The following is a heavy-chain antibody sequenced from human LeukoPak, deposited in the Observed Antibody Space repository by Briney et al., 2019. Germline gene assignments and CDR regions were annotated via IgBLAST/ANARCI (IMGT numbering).Heavy chain of an antibody. J-gene: IGHJ4*02. CDR1: GFTFSDYY. CDR3: VRDPRGSYPFDC. V-gene: IGHV3-11*01. Sequence: PGGSLRLSCAASGFTFSDYYMSWIRQAPGKGLEWVSYISSSGDAIYSADSVKGRFTISRDNAKDSLYLQMDSLRAEDTAVYYCVRDPRGSYPFDCWGQGSLVTVPS. CDR2: ISSSGDAI. D-gene: IGHD1-26*01.